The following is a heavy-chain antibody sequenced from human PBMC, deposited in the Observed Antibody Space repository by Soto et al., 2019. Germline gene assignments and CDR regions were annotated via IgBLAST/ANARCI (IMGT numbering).Heavy chain of an antibody. CDR2: INSDGSST. Sequence: GGSLSLSCAASGFTFSSYWMHWVRQAPGKGLVWVSRINSDGSSTSYSDSVKGRFTISRDNAKNTLYLQMNSLRAEDTAVYYCARDPPPPTVTILGYYYYGMDVWGQGTTVTV. V-gene: IGHV3-74*01. CDR3: ARDPPPPTVTILGYYYYGMDV. CDR1: GFTFSSYW. D-gene: IGHD4-17*01. J-gene: IGHJ6*02.